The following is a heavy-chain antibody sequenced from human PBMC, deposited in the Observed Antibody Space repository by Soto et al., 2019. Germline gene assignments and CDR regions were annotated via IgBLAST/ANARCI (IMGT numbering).Heavy chain of an antibody. CDR1: GGTFSSYA. J-gene: IGHJ4*02. V-gene: IGHV1-69*01. D-gene: IGHD1-26*01. CDR2: SIPIFGTA. CDR3: ASTSGSYYHDCDH. Sequence: QVQLVQSGAEVKKPGSSVKVSCKASGGTFSSYAISWVRQAPGQGLVWMGGSIPIFGTANYAQKVQGRVTLTADESTSTDYMELSRLRYEDTAGDDGASTSGSYYHDCDHWGQGTLGTGPS.